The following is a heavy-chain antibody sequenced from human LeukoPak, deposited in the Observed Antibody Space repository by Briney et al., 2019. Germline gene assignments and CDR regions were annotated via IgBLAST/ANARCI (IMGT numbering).Heavy chain of an antibody. J-gene: IGHJ4*02. Sequence: GGSLRLSCAASGFTFSSYAMSWVRQAPGKGLEWVSAISGSGGSTYYADSVKGRFTISRDYSKNTLYVQMNSLRAEDTAVYYCATTSWIQLWLLPDYWGQGTLVTVSS. V-gene: IGHV3-23*01. CDR2: ISGSGGST. CDR3: ATTSWIQLWLLPDY. CDR1: GFTFSSYA. D-gene: IGHD5-18*01.